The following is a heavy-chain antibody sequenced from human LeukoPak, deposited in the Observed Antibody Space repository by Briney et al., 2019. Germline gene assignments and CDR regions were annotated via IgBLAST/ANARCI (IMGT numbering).Heavy chain of an antibody. CDR3: VRGILVMVCATFDY. D-gene: IGHD2-8*02. Sequence: SETLSLTCGVYGGSLSDYYWTWIRQSPGKGLEWIGEIIYSGRTNYNPSLKSRVTISIDTSKNQFSLKLSSVTAADTAVYYCVRGILVMVCATFDYWGQGTLVTVSS. CDR1: GGSLSDYY. CDR2: IIYSGRT. J-gene: IGHJ4*02. V-gene: IGHV4-34*01.